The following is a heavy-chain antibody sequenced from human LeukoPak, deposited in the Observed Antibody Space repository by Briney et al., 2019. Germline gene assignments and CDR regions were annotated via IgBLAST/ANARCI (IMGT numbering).Heavy chain of an antibody. J-gene: IGHJ3*02. CDR2: ISAYNGNT. V-gene: IGHV1-18*01. D-gene: IGHD5-24*01. CDR3: AREGMATITRDAFDI. CDR1: GYTFTSYG. Sequence: GASVKVSCKASGYTFTSYGISWVRQAPGQGLEGMGWISAYNGNTNYAQKLQGRVTMTTDTSTRTAYMELRSLRSDETAVYYCAREGMATITRDAFDIWGQGTMVTVSS.